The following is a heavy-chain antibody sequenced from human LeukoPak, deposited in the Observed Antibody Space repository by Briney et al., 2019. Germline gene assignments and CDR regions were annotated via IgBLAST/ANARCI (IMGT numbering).Heavy chain of an antibody. Sequence: RPGGSLRLSCAASGFTFSRYWMHWVRQAPGKGLVWVSCIKSDGSSTSIADSAKGRFTISRDNAKKTVYLQMNSLRAEDTAVYYCVRDNRSYNFDYWGQGTLVTVSS. CDR1: GFTFSRYW. V-gene: IGHV3-74*01. D-gene: IGHD1-26*01. CDR3: VRDNRSYNFDY. CDR2: IKSDGSST. J-gene: IGHJ4*02.